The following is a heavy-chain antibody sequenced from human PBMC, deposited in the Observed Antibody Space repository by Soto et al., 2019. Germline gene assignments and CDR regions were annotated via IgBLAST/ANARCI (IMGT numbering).Heavy chain of an antibody. CDR2: IYHSGST. CDR3: ARDGCSSTSCATEDYWYFDL. CDR1: GGSISSSNW. D-gene: IGHD2-2*01. V-gene: IGHV4-4*02. Sequence: QVQLQESGPGLVKPSGTLSLTCAVSGGSISSSNWWSWVRQPPGKGLEWIGEIYHSGSTNYNPSLKSRVTISVDKSKNQFSLKLSSVTAADTAVYYCARDGCSSTSCATEDYWYFDLWGRGTLVTVSS. J-gene: IGHJ2*01.